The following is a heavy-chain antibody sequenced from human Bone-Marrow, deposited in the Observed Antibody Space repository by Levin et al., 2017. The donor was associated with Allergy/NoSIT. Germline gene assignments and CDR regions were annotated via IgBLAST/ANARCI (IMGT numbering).Heavy chain of an antibody. CDR2: IKQDGSEK. D-gene: IGHD3-22*01. V-gene: IGHV3-7*01. CDR1: GFTFSSYW. CDR3: ATMIVVAGGYFDY. Sequence: PGGSLRLSCAASGFTFSSYWMSWVRQAPGKGLEWVANIKQDGSEKYYVDSVKGRFTISRDNAKNSLYLQMNSLRAEDTAVYYCATMIVVAGGYFDYWGQGTLVTVSS. J-gene: IGHJ4*02.